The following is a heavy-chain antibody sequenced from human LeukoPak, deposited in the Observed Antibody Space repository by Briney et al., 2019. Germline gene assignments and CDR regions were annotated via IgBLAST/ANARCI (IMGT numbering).Heavy chain of an antibody. V-gene: IGHV3-7*01. Sequence: GGSLRLSCAASGFTFSGYWMSWVRQAPGKGLEGVANIKQAGNEKYYVDSVTGRFSISRDNAKNSLYLQMNSLRAEDTAVYYCARMGVSDAFDIWGQGTMVTVSS. CDR2: IKQAGNEK. CDR3: ARMGVSDAFDI. D-gene: IGHD3-10*01. CDR1: GFTFSGYW. J-gene: IGHJ3*02.